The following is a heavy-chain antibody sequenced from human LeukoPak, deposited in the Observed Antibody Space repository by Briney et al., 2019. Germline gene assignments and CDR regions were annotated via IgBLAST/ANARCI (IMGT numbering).Heavy chain of an antibody. CDR3: ASYGDYVFDY. CDR1: GGSISSRNW. Sequence: SETLSLTCAVSGGSISSRNWWSWVRQPPGKGLEWIGEIYHSGSTNYNPSLKSRVTISVEKSKNQFSLKLSSVTAADTAVYYCASYGDYVFDYWGQGTLVTVSS. J-gene: IGHJ4*02. CDR2: IYHSGST. D-gene: IGHD4-17*01. V-gene: IGHV4-4*02.